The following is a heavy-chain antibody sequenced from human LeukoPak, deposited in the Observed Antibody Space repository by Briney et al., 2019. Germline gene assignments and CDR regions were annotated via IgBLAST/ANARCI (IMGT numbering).Heavy chain of an antibody. CDR3: AGGRSRGYDFWSGYWPPRVY. V-gene: IGHV3-66*02. Sequence: GGSLRLSCAASGFTVSSNYMSCVRQAPGKGLEWVSVIYSGGSTYYADSVKGRFTISRGNSKNTLHLQMNSLRAEDTAVYYCAGGRSRGYDFWSGYWPPRVYWGQGTLVTVSS. CDR1: GFTVSSNY. D-gene: IGHD3-3*01. CDR2: IYSGGST. J-gene: IGHJ4*02.